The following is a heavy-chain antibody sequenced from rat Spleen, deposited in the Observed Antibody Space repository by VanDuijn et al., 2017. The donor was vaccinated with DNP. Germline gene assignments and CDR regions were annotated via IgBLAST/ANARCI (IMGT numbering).Heavy chain of an antibody. Sequence: EVKLVESGGGLVQPGGSLKLSCAASGFTFSDYNMAWVRQAPTKGLEWVASITIGGRNTYYRDSVKGRFTVSRDNAKSTLYLQMDSLTSEDTATYYCATHRSYYGYWGQGVMVTVSS. CDR2: ITIGGRNT. J-gene: IGHJ2*01. D-gene: IGHD1-7*01. V-gene: IGHV5-25*01. CDR3: ATHRSYYGY. CDR1: GFTFSDYN.